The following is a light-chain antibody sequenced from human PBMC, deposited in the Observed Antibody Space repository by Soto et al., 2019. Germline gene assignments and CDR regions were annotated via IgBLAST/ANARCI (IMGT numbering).Light chain of an antibody. J-gene: IGKJ2*01. CDR1: QTVDSTY. CDR3: QQYDTSPPLYT. CDR2: RAS. V-gene: IGKV3-20*01. Sequence: EVVLTQSPGTLSLSPGERATLSCRASQTVDSTYLAWYQQKPGQAPRLLIYRASSRAAGVPDRFSGSGSGTDFTLTISKLDPEDFAVYYCQQYDTSPPLYTFGQGTKLEMK.